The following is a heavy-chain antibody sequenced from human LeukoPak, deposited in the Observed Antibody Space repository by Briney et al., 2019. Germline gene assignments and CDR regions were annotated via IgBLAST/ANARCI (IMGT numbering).Heavy chain of an antibody. V-gene: IGHV4-4*07. Sequence: SETLSLTCTVSGGSISSYYWSWIRQPAGKGREWIGRIYTSGSTNYNPSLKSRVTISVDKSKNQFSLKLSSVTAADTAVNYCAKGEYASSTSCIFDPWGQGTLVTVSS. J-gene: IGHJ5*02. CDR2: IYTSGST. CDR3: AKGEYASSTSCIFDP. D-gene: IGHD2-2*01. CDR1: GGSISSYY.